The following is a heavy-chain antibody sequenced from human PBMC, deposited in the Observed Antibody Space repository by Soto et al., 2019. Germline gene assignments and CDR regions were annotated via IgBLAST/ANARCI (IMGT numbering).Heavy chain of an antibody. V-gene: IGHV4-31*03. D-gene: IGHD1-1*01. CDR3: ARSWQTVTGTYDY. J-gene: IGHJ4*02. CDR1: GGSISSVNYY. CDR2: IFYSGST. Sequence: QVQLQESGPGLVKPSQTLSLTCRVSGGSISSVNYYWHWIRQHPGKGLESIGYIFYSGSTYYNPSLTSGVTISVDASKGQFSLKLGSVTAADTAVYYCARSWQTVTGTYDYWGQGTLVTVSS.